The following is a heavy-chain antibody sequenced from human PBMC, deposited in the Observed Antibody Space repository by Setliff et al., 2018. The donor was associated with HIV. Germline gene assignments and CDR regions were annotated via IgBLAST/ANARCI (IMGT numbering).Heavy chain of an antibody. CDR1: GFTFSSYA. Sequence: GESLTISCAASGFTFSSYAMSWVRQAPGKGLEWVSAISGSGGSTYYADSVKGRFTISRDNSKNTLYLQMNSLRAEDTAVYYCAGESSIAVAEYFQHWGQGTLVTVSS. J-gene: IGHJ1*01. V-gene: IGHV3-23*01. D-gene: IGHD6-19*01. CDR3: AGESSIAVAEYFQH. CDR2: ISGSGGST.